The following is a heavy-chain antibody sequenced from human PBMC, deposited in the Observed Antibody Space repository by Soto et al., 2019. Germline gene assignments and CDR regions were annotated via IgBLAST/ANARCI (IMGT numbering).Heavy chain of an antibody. J-gene: IGHJ6*02. CDR1: GLTFSSTA. CDR3: ANPCSALPAYNYYGMDV. D-gene: IGHD3-10*02. CDR2: ISGSGRST. V-gene: IGHV3-23*01. Sequence: PGRFLRLSCAAPGLTFSSTAISWVRQAPGKGLEWVSAISGSGRSTSSADSAKGRFTISRANSTTPLSLQMNSLRAEAPAGYYCANPCSALPAYNYYGMDVWGRGTTVTVSS.